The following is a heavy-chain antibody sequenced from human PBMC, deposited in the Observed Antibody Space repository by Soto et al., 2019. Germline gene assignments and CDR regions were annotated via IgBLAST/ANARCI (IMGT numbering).Heavy chain of an antibody. CDR1: GFTFSSYS. CDR2: ISSSSSTI. V-gene: IGHV3-48*02. Sequence: EVQLVESGGGLVQPGGSLRLSCAASGFTFSSYSMNWVRQAPGKGLEWVSYISSSSSTIYYADSVKGRFTISRDNAKNSLYLQMNSLRDEDTAVYYCARDSGDHGDYDYLFDYWGQGTLVTVSS. J-gene: IGHJ4*02. D-gene: IGHD4-17*01. CDR3: ARDSGDHGDYDYLFDY.